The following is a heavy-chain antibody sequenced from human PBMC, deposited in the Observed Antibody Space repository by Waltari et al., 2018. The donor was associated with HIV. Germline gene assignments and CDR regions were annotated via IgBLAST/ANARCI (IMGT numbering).Heavy chain of an antibody. Sequence: QVQLVESGGGVVQPGRSLRLSCAVSGFPFSSYGMHWVRQAPGKGREWVAVIGYDGSKKYYADSVKGRFTISRDNSKNTLYLQMNSLRDEDTAVYYCARGVHDFYYGMDVWGQGTSVTVSS. CDR3: ARGVHDFYYGMDV. CDR1: GFPFSSYG. J-gene: IGHJ6*02. V-gene: IGHV3-33*01. CDR2: IGYDGSKK.